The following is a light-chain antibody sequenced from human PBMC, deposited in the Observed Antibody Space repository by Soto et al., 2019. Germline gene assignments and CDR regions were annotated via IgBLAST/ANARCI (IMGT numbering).Light chain of an antibody. J-gene: IGKJ4*01. CDR2: DAS. CDR3: QQRSQWPIT. V-gene: IGKV3-11*01. CDR1: QSIADE. Sequence: IVLTQSPPTLSLSPGERATLSCGASQSIADELGWYQQKPGQAPRLLIYDASNRAPGIPDRFSARGSGTGFTLTISRVEPEDFAVYYCQQRSQWPITFGGGTEVEMK.